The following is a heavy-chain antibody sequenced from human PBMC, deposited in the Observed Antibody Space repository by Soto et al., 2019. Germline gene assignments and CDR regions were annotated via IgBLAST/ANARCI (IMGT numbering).Heavy chain of an antibody. CDR3: AREKYDSSGRNWFDP. D-gene: IGHD3-22*01. CDR1: GGSISSGDYY. CDR2: IYYSGST. J-gene: IGHJ5*02. V-gene: IGHV4-30-4*01. Sequence: SETLSLTCTVSGGSISSGDYYWSWIRQPPGKVLEWIGYIYYSGSTYYNPSLKSRVTISVDTSKNQFSLKLSSVTAADTAVYYCAREKYDSSGRNWFDPWGQGTLVTVSS.